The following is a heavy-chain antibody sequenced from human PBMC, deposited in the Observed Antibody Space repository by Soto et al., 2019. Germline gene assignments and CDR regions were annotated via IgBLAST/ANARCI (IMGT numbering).Heavy chain of an antibody. CDR1: GFTFSSYG. Sequence: QVQLVESGGGVVQPGRSLRLSCAASGFTFSSYGMLWVRQAPGKGLEWVAVISYDGSNKYYADSVKGRFTISRDNSKNTLYLQMNSLRAEDTAVYYCAKEGYNWNDGDWFDPWGQGTLVTVSS. CDR3: AKEGYNWNDGDWFDP. D-gene: IGHD1-20*01. V-gene: IGHV3-30*18. CDR2: ISYDGSNK. J-gene: IGHJ5*02.